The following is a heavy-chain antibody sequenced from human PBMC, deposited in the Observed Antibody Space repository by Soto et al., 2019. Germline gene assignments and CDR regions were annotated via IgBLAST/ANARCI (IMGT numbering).Heavy chain of an antibody. V-gene: IGHV4-59*01. CDR3: AREALGYCSGGSCYANNRFDP. D-gene: IGHD2-15*01. J-gene: IGHJ5*02. CDR1: GGSISSYY. Sequence: SETLSLTCTVSGGSISSYYWSWIRQPPGKGLEWIGYIYYSGSTNYNPSLKSRVTISVDTSKNQFSLKLSSVTAADTAVYYCAREALGYCSGGSCYANNRFDPWGQGTLVTVSS. CDR2: IYYSGST.